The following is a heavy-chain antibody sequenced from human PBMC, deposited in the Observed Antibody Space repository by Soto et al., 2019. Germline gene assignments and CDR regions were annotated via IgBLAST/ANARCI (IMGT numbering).Heavy chain of an antibody. V-gene: IGHV4-39*01. D-gene: IGHD3-10*01. J-gene: IGHJ6*02. CDR2: IYYSGST. CDR3: ARGKRGDGYNTWRAAYYYGMDV. Sequence: SETLSLTCTVSGGSISSSSYYWGWIRQPPGKGLEWIGSIYYSGSTYYNPSLKSRVTISVDTSKNQFSLKLSSVTAADTAVYYCARGKRGDGYNTWRAAYYYGMDVWGQGTTVTVSS. CDR1: GGSISSSSYY.